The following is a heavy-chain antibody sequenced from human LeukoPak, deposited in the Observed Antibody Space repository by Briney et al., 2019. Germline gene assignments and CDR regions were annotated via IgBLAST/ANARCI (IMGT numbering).Heavy chain of an antibody. CDR3: AREWELDVDY. J-gene: IGHJ4*02. CDR2: ISYDGSNK. V-gene: IGHV3-30-3*01. CDR1: GFTFSSYA. D-gene: IGHD1-26*01. Sequence: GRSLRLSCAASGFTFSSYAMHWVRQAPGKGLEWVAVISYDGSNKYYADSVKGRFTISRDNSKNTLYLQMNSLRAEDTAVYHCAREWELDVDYWGQGTLVTVSS.